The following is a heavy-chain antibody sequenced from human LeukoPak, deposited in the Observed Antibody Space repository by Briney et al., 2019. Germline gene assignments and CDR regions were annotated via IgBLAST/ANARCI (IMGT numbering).Heavy chain of an antibody. CDR2: IYYSGST. Sequence: SETLSLTCTVSGGSISSSSYYWGWIRQPPGKGLEWIGSIYYSGSTHYNPSLKSRVTISVDTSKNQFSLKLSSVTAADTAVYYCARIVGILDNWFDPWGQGTLVTVSS. D-gene: IGHD2-21*01. CDR1: GGSISSSSYY. CDR3: ARIVGILDNWFDP. J-gene: IGHJ5*02. V-gene: IGHV4-39*01.